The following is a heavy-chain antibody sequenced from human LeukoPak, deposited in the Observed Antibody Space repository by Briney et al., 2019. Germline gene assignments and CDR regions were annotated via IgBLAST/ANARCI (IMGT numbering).Heavy chain of an antibody. J-gene: IGHJ4*02. D-gene: IGHD3-10*01. CDR1: GDSFDNYY. CDR2: VDHSGRT. V-gene: IGHV4-34*01. Sequence: SETLSLTCGVYGDSFDNYYWNWIRQFPEKRLEWIGEVDHSGRTTYSPSLQGRVTISVDTSKSQFSLKLDSVTAADTAVYFCAATNYFYGSGSFHKRDSWGQGTLVTVSS. CDR3: AATNYFYGSGSFHKRDS.